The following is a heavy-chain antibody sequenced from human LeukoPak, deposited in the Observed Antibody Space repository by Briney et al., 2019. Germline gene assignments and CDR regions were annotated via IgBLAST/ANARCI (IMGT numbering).Heavy chain of an antibody. CDR1: GYTFTSYA. V-gene: IGHV1-3*01. Sequence: ASVKVSCKASGYTFTSYAMHWVRQAPGQRLEWMGWINAGNGNTKYSQKFQGRVTITRDTSASTAYMELSSLRSEDTAVYYCAGVGYDILTGYYRYGMDVWGKGTTVTVSS. J-gene: IGHJ6*04. CDR3: AGVGYDILTGYYRYGMDV. CDR2: INAGNGNT. D-gene: IGHD3-9*01.